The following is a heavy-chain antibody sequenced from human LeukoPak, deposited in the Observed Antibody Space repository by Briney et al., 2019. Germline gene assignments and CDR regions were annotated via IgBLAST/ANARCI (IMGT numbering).Heavy chain of an antibody. Sequence: GESLRTSCKGSGSTFSSYWIGWVRQMPGKGLEWMGIIYPGDSDTRYSPSLQGQVTISVDTSIGTAYLQWSSLKASDTTSYYCARQNDFRLDYWGQGTLVSVSS. J-gene: IGHJ4*02. CDR1: GSTFSSYW. V-gene: IGHV5-51*01. CDR3: ARQNDFRLDY. D-gene: IGHD3-3*01. CDR2: IYPGDSDT.